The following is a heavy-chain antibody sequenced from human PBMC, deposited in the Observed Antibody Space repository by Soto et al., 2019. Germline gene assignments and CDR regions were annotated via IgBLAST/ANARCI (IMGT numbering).Heavy chain of an antibody. CDR1: GGTFSSYA. V-gene: IGHV1-46*03. J-gene: IGHJ6*03. CDR2: INPSVGST. D-gene: IGHD4-17*01. CDR3: ARGYYGDYDYYYYYMDV. Sequence: ASVKVSCKASGGTFSSYAISWVRQAPGQGLEWMGIINPSVGSTNYAQKFQGRVTMTRDTSTSTVYMELSSLRSEDTAVYYCARGYYGDYDYYYYYMDVWGKGTTVTVSS.